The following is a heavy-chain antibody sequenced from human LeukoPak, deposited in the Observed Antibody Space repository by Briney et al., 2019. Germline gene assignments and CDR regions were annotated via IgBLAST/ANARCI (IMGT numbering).Heavy chain of an antibody. D-gene: IGHD5-24*01. V-gene: IGHV4-59*01. Sequence: SETLSLTRTVSGGSISSYYWSWIGQPPGKGLEWIGYIYYSGSTNYNPSLKSRVTISVDTSKNQFSLKLSSVTAADTAVYYCARGRRPRDSYYFDYWGQGTLVTVSS. J-gene: IGHJ4*02. CDR2: IYYSGST. CDR1: GGSISSYY. CDR3: ARGRRPRDSYYFDY.